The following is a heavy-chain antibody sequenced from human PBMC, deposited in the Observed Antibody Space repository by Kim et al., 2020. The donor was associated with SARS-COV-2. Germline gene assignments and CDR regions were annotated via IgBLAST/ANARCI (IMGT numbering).Heavy chain of an antibody. V-gene: IGHV4-34*01. D-gene: IGHD6-13*01. Sequence: SETLSLTCAVYGGSFSGYYWSWIRQPPGKGLEWIGEINHSGSTNYNPSLKSRVTISVDTSKNQFSLKLSSVTAADTAVYYCARFNPAAGNDYWGQGTLVTVSS. CDR2: INHSGST. CDR3: ARFNPAAGNDY. CDR1: GGSFSGYY. J-gene: IGHJ4*02.